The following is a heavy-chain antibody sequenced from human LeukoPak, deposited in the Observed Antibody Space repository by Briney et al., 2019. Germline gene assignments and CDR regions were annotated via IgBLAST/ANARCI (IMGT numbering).Heavy chain of an antibody. Sequence: GGSLRISCAASGFIFSNYAMNWVRQAPGKGLEWVSSISSSRSSVYYADSVKGRFTISRDNAKNSLYLQMNSLRAEDTAVYYCARLTTTVTTPFDYWGQGTLVTVSS. CDR2: ISSSRSSV. D-gene: IGHD4-17*01. V-gene: IGHV3-21*01. CDR3: ARLTTTVTTPFDY. J-gene: IGHJ4*02. CDR1: GFIFSNYA.